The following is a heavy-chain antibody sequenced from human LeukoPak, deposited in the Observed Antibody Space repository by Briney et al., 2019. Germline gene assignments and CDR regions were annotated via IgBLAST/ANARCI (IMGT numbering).Heavy chain of an antibody. D-gene: IGHD1-26*01. Sequence: GGSLRLSYAGSGFTFRSSDMSWVRQAPGKGLEWVSTISGSGGSTYYADSVKGRFTISRDNSKNTLYLQMNSLRAEDTAVYYCVKDKSVRYSGSFTYGDYFDYWGQGTLVTVSS. V-gene: IGHV3-23*01. J-gene: IGHJ4*02. CDR2: ISGSGGST. CDR3: VKDKSVRYSGSFTYGDYFDY. CDR1: GFTFRSSD.